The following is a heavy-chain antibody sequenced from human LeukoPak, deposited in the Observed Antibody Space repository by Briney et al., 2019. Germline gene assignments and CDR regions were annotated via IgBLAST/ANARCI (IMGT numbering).Heavy chain of an antibody. J-gene: IGHJ5*02. V-gene: IGHV4-59*01. CDR1: GGSISTYY. CDR3: ARETYYGSGSYYNWFAP. D-gene: IGHD3-10*01. Sequence: SETLSLTCTVSGGSISTYYWSWIRQPPGKGLEWIGYIYYSGSTNYNPSLKSRVTMSVDTSKNQFSLNVTSVTAADTAVYCCARETYYGSGSYYNWFAPWGQGALVTVSS. CDR2: IYYSGST.